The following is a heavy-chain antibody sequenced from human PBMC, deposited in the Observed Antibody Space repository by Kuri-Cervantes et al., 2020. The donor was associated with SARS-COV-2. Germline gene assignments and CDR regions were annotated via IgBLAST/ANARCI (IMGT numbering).Heavy chain of an antibody. J-gene: IGHJ4*02. CDR1: GGSISSSSYY. Sequence: ESLKISCTVSGGSISSSSYYWGWIRQPPGKGLEWIGSIYYSGSTYYNPSLKSRVTISVDTSKNQFSLKLSSVTAADTAVYYCATQSRGSYWGQGTLVTVSS. CDR3: ATQSRGSY. CDR2: IYYSGST. D-gene: IGHD3-16*01. V-gene: IGHV4-39*01.